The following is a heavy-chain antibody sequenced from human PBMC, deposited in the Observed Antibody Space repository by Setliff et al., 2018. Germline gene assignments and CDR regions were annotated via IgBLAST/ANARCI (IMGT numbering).Heavy chain of an antibody. J-gene: IGHJ6*03. CDR1: GGTFKNYG. D-gene: IGHD6-6*01. CDR2: IIPIFGTT. V-gene: IGHV1-69*05. CDR3: AREGVDSRSSTDYRYYMDV. Sequence: GASVKVSCKASGGTFKNYGISWVRQAPGQGLEWMGGIIPIFGTTNCAQKFQGRATIITDESTSTAYMELSSLRSEDTAVYYCAREGVDSRSSTDYRYYMDVWGKGTTVTVSS.